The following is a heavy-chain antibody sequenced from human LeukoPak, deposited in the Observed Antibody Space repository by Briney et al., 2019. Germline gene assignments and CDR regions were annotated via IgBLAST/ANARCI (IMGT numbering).Heavy chain of an antibody. CDR1: GGSISSSSYY. CDR2: IYYSGST. Sequence: PSETLSLTCTVSGGSISSSSYYWGWIRQPPGKGLEWIGSIYYSGSTYYNPSLKSRVTISVDTSKNQFSLKLSSVTAADAAVYYCARRGRITIFGVVIPPPSPWINWGQGTLVTVSS. CDR3: ARRGRITIFGVVIPPPSPWIN. D-gene: IGHD3-3*01. J-gene: IGHJ4*02. V-gene: IGHV4-39*01.